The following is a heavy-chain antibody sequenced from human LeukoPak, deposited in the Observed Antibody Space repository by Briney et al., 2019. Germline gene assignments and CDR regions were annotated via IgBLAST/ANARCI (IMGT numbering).Heavy chain of an antibody. CDR3: ARDKIAVAGPGWYFDL. D-gene: IGHD6-19*01. J-gene: IGHJ2*01. Sequence: PSQTLSLTCTVSGGSFSSGDYSRNWIRQPPGKGLEWIGYIYYSGSTNYNPSLKSRVTISVDTSKNQFSLKLSSVTAADTAVYYCARDKIAVAGPGWYFDLWGRGTLVTVSS. CDR1: GGSFSSGDYS. V-gene: IGHV4-61*08. CDR2: IYYSGST.